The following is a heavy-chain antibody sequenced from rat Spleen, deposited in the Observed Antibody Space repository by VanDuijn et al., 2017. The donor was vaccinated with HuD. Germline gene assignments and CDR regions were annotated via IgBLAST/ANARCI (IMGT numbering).Heavy chain of an antibody. D-gene: IGHD1-9*01. CDR1: GFTFSDYY. CDR3: VNTYYGYWFGY. J-gene: IGHJ3*01. Sequence: EVQLVESDGALVQPGRSLKLSCAASGFTFSDYYMAWIRQAPTKGLEWVASISIGGGYTYYRDSVKGRFTVSRDNVENTVYLQMNSLRSEDTATYYCVNTYYGYWFGYWGQGTLVTVSS. CDR2: ISIGGGYT. V-gene: IGHV5-25*01.